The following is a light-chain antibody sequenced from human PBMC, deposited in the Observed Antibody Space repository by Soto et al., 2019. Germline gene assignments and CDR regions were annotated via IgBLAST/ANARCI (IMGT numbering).Light chain of an antibody. J-gene: IGKJ2*01. CDR1: QSVSSSY. Sequence: ELVLTQSPGTLSFSPGERATLSCRASQSVSSSYLAWYQQKPGQAPRLLIYGASSRATGIPDRFSGSGSGTDFTLTISRLEPEDFAVYYCQQYGSSPPMYTFGQGTTLEIK. CDR3: QQYGSSPPMYT. V-gene: IGKV3-20*01. CDR2: GAS.